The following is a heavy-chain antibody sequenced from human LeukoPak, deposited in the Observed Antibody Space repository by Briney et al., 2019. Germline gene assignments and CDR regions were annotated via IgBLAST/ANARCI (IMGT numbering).Heavy chain of an antibody. V-gene: IGHV1-2*02. J-gene: IGHJ5*02. CDR2: INPNSGGT. CDR3: ARDGANRYGSGSYYGANWFDP. D-gene: IGHD3-10*01. Sequence: ASVKVSCKASGYTFTGYYMHWVRQAPGQGLEWMGWINPNSGGTIYAQKFQGRVTVTRDTSTSTVYMELSSLRSEDTAVYYCARDGANRYGSGSYYGANWFDPWGQGTLVTVSS. CDR1: GYTFTGYY.